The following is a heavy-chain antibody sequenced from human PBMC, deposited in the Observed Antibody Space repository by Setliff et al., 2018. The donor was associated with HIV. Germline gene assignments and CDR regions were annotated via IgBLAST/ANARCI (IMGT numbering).Heavy chain of an antibody. V-gene: IGHV4-39*07. D-gene: IGHD1-26*01. CDR2: IYCRGSA. J-gene: IGHJ6*02. Sequence: SETLSLTCTVSGGSITTTNYYWGWVRQSPGKGLEWIGVIYCRGSAYYNLSLQSRVTLSVDTSKNSFSLHLTSVTAADTAVYYCEAATVGETGYYGIDVWGPGTTVTVSS. CDR3: EAATVGETGYYGIDV. CDR1: GGSITTTNYY.